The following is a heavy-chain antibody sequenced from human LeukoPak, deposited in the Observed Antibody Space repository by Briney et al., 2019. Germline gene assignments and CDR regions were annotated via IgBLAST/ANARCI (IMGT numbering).Heavy chain of an antibody. CDR1: GGSISSSTFY. V-gene: IGHV4-39*02. CDR3: ARDEEQQLPDAFDI. D-gene: IGHD6-13*01. J-gene: IGHJ3*02. Sequence: SETLSLTCTVSGGSISSSTFYWGWIRQPPGKGLEWIGSLYYSGSTYYNPSLKSRVTISVDTSKNQFSLQLNSVTPEDTAVYYCARDEEQQLPDAFDIWGQGTMVTVSS. CDR2: LYYSGST.